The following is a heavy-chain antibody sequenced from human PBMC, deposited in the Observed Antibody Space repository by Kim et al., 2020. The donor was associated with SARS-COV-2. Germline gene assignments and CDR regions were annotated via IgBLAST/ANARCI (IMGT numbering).Heavy chain of an antibody. J-gene: IGHJ5*02. Sequence: GSLSLTCAVYGGSFSGYYWSWIRQPPGKGLEWIGEINHSGSTNYNPSLKSRVTISVDTSKNQFSLKLSSVTAADTAVYYCARGLVYGSSSYDWFDPWG. V-gene: IGHV4-34*01. CDR1: GGSFSGYY. D-gene: IGHD6-6*01. CDR3: ARGLVYGSSSYDWFDP. CDR2: INHSGST.